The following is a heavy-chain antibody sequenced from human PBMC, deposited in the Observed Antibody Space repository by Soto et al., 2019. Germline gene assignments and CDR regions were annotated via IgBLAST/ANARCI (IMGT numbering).Heavy chain of an antibody. Sequence: QVQLVQSGAEVKKPGASVKVSCKASGYTFTSYAMHWVRQAPGQRLEWMGWINAGNGNTKYSQKFQGRVTITRDTSASTAYMELSSLRSEDTAVYYCARESGSFTMVRGVMDVWGQGTTVTVSS. D-gene: IGHD3-10*01. CDR2: INAGNGNT. V-gene: IGHV1-3*01. J-gene: IGHJ6*02. CDR3: ARESGSFTMVRGVMDV. CDR1: GYTFTSYA.